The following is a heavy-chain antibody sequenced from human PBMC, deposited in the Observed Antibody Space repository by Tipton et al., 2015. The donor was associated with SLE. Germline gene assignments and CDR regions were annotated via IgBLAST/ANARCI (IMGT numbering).Heavy chain of an antibody. CDR2: IYYSGST. Sequence: LRLSCTVSGGSISSGGYYWSWIRQHPGKGLEWIGYIYYSGSTYYNPSLKSRVTISVDTSKNQFSLKLSSVTAADTAVYYCARGVAGPLTMVRGVTSGLFDYWGQGTLVTVSS. D-gene: IGHD3-10*01. CDR3: ARGVAGPLTMVRGVTSGLFDY. J-gene: IGHJ4*02. V-gene: IGHV4-31*03. CDR1: GGSISSGGYY.